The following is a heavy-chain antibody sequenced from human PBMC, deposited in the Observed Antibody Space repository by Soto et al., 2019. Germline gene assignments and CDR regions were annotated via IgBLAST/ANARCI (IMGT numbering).Heavy chain of an antibody. CDR3: ATEGAWQWLIY. Sequence: LRLSCVASGLTLSTYSMSWVRQAPGKGLEWLSSINSRSTDIYYADSVKGRFTISRDNANNSLYLQMNSLGAEDTALYYCATEGAWQWLIYWGQGTLVTVSS. J-gene: IGHJ4*02. V-gene: IGHV3-21*06. D-gene: IGHD6-19*01. CDR1: GLTLSTYS. CDR2: INSRSTDI.